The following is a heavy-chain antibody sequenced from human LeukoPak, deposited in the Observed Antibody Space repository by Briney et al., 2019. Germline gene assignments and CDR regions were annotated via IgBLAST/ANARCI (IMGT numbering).Heavy chain of an antibody. D-gene: IGHD5-18*01. CDR3: AKDIYSYGELDH. Sequence: PGGSLRLSCAASGFTFSNYGMHWVRQAPGHRPHRLAFIRHDPSNIYYADSVKGRFTISRDNSKKTLYLQMNSLRAEDTAFYYCAKDIYSYGELDHWGQGTLVIVSS. V-gene: IGHV3-30*02. J-gene: IGHJ4*02. CDR2: IRHDPSNI. CDR1: GFTFSNYG.